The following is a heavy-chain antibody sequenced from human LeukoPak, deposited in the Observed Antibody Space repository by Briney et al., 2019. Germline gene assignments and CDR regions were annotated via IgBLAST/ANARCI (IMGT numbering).Heavy chain of an antibody. V-gene: IGHV1-2*02. CDR2: INPNSGGT. D-gene: IGHD1-26*01. J-gene: IGHJ4*02. CDR3: ARSGVGATEIFFDY. CDR1: GYTFTGNY. Sequence: ASVKVSCKASGYTFTGNYMHWVRQAPGQGLEWMGWINPNSGGTNYAQKFQGRVTMTRDTSTSTVYMELSSLRSEDTAVYYCARSGVGATEIFFDYWGQGTLVTVSS.